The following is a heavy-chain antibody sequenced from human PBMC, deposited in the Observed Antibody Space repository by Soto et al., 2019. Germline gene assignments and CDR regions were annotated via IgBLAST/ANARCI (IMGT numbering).Heavy chain of an antibody. Sequence: SETLSLTCTVSGGSITNNNCYWSWIRQPPGKGLEWIGHMYNSGTTYSNPSLKGRVTISGDTSKNQFSLNLSSVTAADTAVYYCARGPTSDKVDYWGQGTLVTVSS. CDR3: ARGPTSDKVDY. J-gene: IGHJ4*02. V-gene: IGHV4-30-4*01. CDR1: GGSITNNNCY. CDR2: MYNSGTT.